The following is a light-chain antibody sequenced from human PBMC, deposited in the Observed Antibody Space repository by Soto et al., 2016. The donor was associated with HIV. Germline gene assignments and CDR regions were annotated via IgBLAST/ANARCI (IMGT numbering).Light chain of an antibody. CDR2: KAS. J-gene: IGKJ3*01. CDR3: QQFNSFPFT. CDR1: QSISFW. Sequence: DIQMTQSPSTLSASLGDRVTITCRASQSISFWLAWYQQGPGKAPKLLIYKASNLEIGVPSRFSGSGSGTEFSLTIDSLQSDDFATYYCQQFNSFPFTFGPGTTVDLK. V-gene: IGKV1-5*03.